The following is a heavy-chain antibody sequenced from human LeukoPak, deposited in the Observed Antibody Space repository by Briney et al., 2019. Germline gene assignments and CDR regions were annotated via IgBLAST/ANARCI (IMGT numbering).Heavy chain of an antibody. Sequence: PSETLSLTCTVSGDSISRGGYYWSWIRQHPGKGLEWIGYIYYSGSTYYNPSLKSRVSISVDTSKNQFSLKLTSVTAADTAVYYCARGYGEDEYFDYWGQGTLVAVSS. D-gene: IGHD4-17*01. CDR2: IYYSGST. CDR3: ARGYGEDEYFDY. J-gene: IGHJ4*02. V-gene: IGHV4-31*03. CDR1: GDSISRGGYY.